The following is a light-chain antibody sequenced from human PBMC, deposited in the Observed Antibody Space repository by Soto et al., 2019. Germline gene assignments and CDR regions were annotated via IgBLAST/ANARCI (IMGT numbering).Light chain of an antibody. Sequence: EIVLTQSPATLSLSPGERATLSCRASQSVSSYLAWYQQKPGQAPRLLIYDASNRATGIPARFSGSVSGTDFTLTISSLEPDDFAFYYCQQRSNWPLTFGGGTKVEIK. V-gene: IGKV3-11*01. J-gene: IGKJ4*01. CDR1: QSVSSY. CDR3: QQRSNWPLT. CDR2: DAS.